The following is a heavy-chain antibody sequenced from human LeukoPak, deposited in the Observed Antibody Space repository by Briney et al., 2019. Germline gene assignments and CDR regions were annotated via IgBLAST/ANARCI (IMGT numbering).Heavy chain of an antibody. Sequence: SETLSLTCTVSGSSIGTYSWSWIRQPPGKGLEWIGYIYSTGSTHYNPSLKSRPTMSLDTSKNQFSLRPSSVTAADTAVFYCARHRAEMATITDDAFDMWGHGTLVTVSS. J-gene: IGHJ3*02. CDR2: IYSTGST. CDR3: ARHRAEMATITDDAFDM. CDR1: GSSIGTYS. V-gene: IGHV4-4*09. D-gene: IGHD5-24*01.